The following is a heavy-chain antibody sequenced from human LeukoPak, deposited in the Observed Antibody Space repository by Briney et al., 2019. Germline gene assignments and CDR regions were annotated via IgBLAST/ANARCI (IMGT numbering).Heavy chain of an antibody. D-gene: IGHD3-3*01. V-gene: IGHV3-21*01. CDR3: ARGVSYDFWSGYFY. CDR1: GFTFSSYA. Sequence: GGSLRLSCAASGFTFSSYAMSWVRQAPGKGLEWVSSISSSSSYIYYADSVKGRFTISRDNAKNSLYLQMNSLRAEDTAVYYCARGVSYDFWSGYFYWGQGTLVTVSS. J-gene: IGHJ4*02. CDR2: ISSSSSYI.